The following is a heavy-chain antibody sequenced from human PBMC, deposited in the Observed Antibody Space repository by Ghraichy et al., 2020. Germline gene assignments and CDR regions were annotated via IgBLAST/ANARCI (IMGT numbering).Heavy chain of an antibody. V-gene: IGHV3-74*03. D-gene: IGHD2-15*01. CDR2: IDTDGSTT. CDR3: ATIGVGYCSGGYCYSGPFDI. Sequence: GGSLRLSCAASGFTFSSYWMHWVRQAPGKGLVWVSDIDTDGSTTKYADSVKGRFTISRDNAKNTLYLQLNSLRAEDTAVYYCATIGVGYCSGGYCYSGPFDIWGQGTMVTVSS. J-gene: IGHJ3*02. CDR1: GFTFSSYW.